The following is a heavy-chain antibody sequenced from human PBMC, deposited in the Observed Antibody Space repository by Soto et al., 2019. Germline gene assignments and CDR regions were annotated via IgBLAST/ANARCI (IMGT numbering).Heavy chain of an antibody. D-gene: IGHD3-10*01. V-gene: IGHV3-13*01. Sequence: EVQLLESGGDLVQPGGSLRLSCAASGFTFSSYDMHWVRQATGKGLEWVSAIGTAGDTYYPGSVKGRFTISRENAKNSLYLQMNSLRAGDTAVYYCARGSITMVRGVTGGMDVWGQGTTVTVSS. CDR1: GFTFSSYD. CDR2: IGTAGDT. J-gene: IGHJ6*02. CDR3: ARGSITMVRGVTGGMDV.